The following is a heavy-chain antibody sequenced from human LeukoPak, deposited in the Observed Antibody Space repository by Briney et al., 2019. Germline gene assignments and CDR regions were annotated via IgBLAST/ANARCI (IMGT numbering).Heavy chain of an antibody. CDR3: AKDRSRAAVDLDAFDI. V-gene: IGHV3-23*01. CDR2: ISGSGGST. J-gene: IGHJ3*02. D-gene: IGHD6-13*01. CDR1: GFTFSSYA. Sequence: GGSLRLSCAAPGFTFSSYAMSWVRQAPGKGLEWVSAISGSGGSTYYADSVKGRFTISRDNSKNTLYLQMNSLRAEDTAVYYCAKDRSRAAVDLDAFDIWGQGTMVTVSS.